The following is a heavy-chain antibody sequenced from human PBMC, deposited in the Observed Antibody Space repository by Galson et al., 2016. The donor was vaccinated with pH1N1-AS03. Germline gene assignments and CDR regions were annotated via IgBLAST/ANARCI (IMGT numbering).Heavy chain of an antibody. Sequence: SLRLSCAASGFTFNNYWMNWVRQTPGKGPQWIASITGSGGSTNYAGSVKGRFTISRDNSKNTLYLQMNSLRAEDAAVYYCAKDLRGGYDFGVVDYWGQGTLVSVSS. J-gene: IGHJ4*02. D-gene: IGHD5-12*01. CDR2: ITGSGGST. CDR3: AKDLRGGYDFGVVDY. CDR1: GFTFNNYW. V-gene: IGHV3-23*01.